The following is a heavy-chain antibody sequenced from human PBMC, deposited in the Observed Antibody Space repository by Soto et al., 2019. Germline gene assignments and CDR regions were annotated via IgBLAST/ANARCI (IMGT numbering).Heavy chain of an antibody. CDR2: IYDRVTI. CDR3: ATTLSPSYNGMDV. V-gene: IGHV4-4*02. Sequence: QLQLLESGPGLVKPSGTLSLTCGVSGGSITSSKWWNWVRQPPGKGLEWIGEIYDRVTIKYSPSLKNRVTISVDKSKDQVSLRLTSVTAADTAVYFCATTLSPSYNGMDVWGQGAAVVVSS. J-gene: IGHJ6*02. CDR1: GGSITSSKW.